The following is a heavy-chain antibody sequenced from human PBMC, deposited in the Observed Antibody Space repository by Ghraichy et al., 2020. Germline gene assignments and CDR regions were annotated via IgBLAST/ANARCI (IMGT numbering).Heavy chain of an antibody. V-gene: IGHV3-30*04. D-gene: IGHD5-12*01. Sequence: GGSLRLSCAASGFTFSSYAMHWVRQAPGKWLEWVAVISYDGSNKYYADSVKGRFTISRDNSKNTLYLQMNSLRAEDTAVYYCASSIGLSGYDYYYGMDVWGQGTTVTVSS. CDR3: ASSIGLSGYDYYYGMDV. CDR2: ISYDGSNK. J-gene: IGHJ6*02. CDR1: GFTFSSYA.